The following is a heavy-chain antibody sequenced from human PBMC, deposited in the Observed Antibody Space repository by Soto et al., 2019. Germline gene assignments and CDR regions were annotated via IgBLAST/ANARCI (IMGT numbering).Heavy chain of an antibody. V-gene: IGHV1-69*13. CDR2: IIPIFGTA. D-gene: IGHD3-10*01. CDR1: GGTFSRYG. CDR3: ARDWFRTAHYYYGMDV. Sequence: ASVKVSCKASGGTFSRYGISWVRQAPGQGLEWMGGIIPIFGTANYPQKFQGRVTITADESTSTAYMELNSLRSEDTAVYYCARDWFRTAHYYYGMDVWGQGTTVTVSS. J-gene: IGHJ6*02.